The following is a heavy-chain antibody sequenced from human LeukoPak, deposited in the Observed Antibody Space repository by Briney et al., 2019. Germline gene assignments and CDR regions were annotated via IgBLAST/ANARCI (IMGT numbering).Heavy chain of an antibody. J-gene: IGHJ5*02. V-gene: IGHV1-46*01. Sequence: ASVKVSCKASGYTFTSYYLHWVRQAPGQGLEWIGIINPSGGSASYAQKFQGRVTMTRDTSTSTVYLELSSLRSADTAVYYCARATQSWFDPWGQGTLVTVSS. CDR3: ARATQSWFDP. CDR1: GYTFTSYY. CDR2: INPSGGSA.